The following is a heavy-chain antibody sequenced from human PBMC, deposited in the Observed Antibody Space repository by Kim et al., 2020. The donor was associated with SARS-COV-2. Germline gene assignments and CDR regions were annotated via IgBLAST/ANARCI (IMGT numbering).Heavy chain of an antibody. CDR3: AKADSSWYFNY. Sequence: TYHEDSVKGRFTISKDNSKNTLYLQMNSLRAEDTAVYYCAKADSSWYFNYWGQGTLVTVSS. D-gene: IGHD4-4*01. CDR2: T. J-gene: IGHJ4*02. V-gene: IGHV3-23*01.